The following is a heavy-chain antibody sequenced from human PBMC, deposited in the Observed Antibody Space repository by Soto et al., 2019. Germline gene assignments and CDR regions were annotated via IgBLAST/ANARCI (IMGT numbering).Heavy chain of an antibody. CDR1: GFTFSSYG. CDR3: AKEGYGDYYYFDY. V-gene: IGHV3-30*18. Sequence: GSLRLSFAASGFTFSSYGMHWVRHAPVKGLEWVAVISYDGSNKYYADSVKGRFTISRDNSKNTLYLQMNSLRAEDTAVYYCAKEGYGDYYYFDYWGQGTLV. CDR2: ISYDGSNK. D-gene: IGHD4-17*01. J-gene: IGHJ4*02.